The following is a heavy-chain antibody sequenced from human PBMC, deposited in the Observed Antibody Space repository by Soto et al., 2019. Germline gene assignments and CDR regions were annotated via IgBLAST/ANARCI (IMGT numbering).Heavy chain of an antibody. CDR2: IDPSGST. J-gene: IGHJ4*02. Sequence: QVRLQQWGAGLLKPSEALSLTCGVYGGSFSGSYWSWIRQPPGEGLEWIGEIDPSGSTNYSPSLKSRATISADTSKNQFYLKLTSVIAADTAVYYWARGLYGGGASGGQGTLVTVSS. D-gene: IGHD4-17*01. V-gene: IGHV4-34*01. CDR1: GGSFSGSY. CDR3: ARGLYGGGAS.